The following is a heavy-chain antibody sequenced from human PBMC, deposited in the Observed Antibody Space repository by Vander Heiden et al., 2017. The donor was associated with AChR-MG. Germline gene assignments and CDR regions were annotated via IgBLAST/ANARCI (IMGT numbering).Heavy chain of an antibody. Sequence: QVQPQESGPGLVKPSETLSLTSAVSSYFISSGYYWGWIRQPPGKGLEWIASIYHTGNTYYSPSLKSQVTISVDTSKNQFSLKLSSVTAADTAVYYCTREGTAAAGTVDYWGQGTLVTVSS. V-gene: IGHV4-38-2*02. CDR2: IYHTGNT. D-gene: IGHD6-13*01. J-gene: IGHJ4*02. CDR3: TREGTAAAGTVDY. CDR1: SYFISSGYY.